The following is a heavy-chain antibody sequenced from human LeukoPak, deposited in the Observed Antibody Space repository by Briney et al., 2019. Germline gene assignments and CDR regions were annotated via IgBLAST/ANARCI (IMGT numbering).Heavy chain of an antibody. CDR3: ARAVAGTHWFDP. CDR2: IDIPGNT. V-gene: IGHV3-13*01. J-gene: IGHJ5*02. D-gene: IGHD6-19*01. Sequence: SGGSLRLSCAASGFTLSTYDMHWVSQPTGKGLEWVSGIDIPGNTYYPDSVKGRFTMSRESAKNSLYLQMNNLRAGDTAVYYCARAVAGTHWFDPWGQGTLVTVSS. CDR1: GFTLSTYD.